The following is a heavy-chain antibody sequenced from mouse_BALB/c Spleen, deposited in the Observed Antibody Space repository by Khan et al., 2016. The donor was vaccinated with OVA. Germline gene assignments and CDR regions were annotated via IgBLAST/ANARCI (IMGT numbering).Heavy chain of an antibody. V-gene: IGHV1-4*01. D-gene: IGHD2-14*01. CDR1: GYTFTSYT. J-gene: IGHJ3*01. Sequence: VQLQESGAELARPGASVKMSCKASGYTFTSYTMHWVKQRPGQGLEWIGYISPSSGYTNYNQKFKDKATLTADKSSSTAYMQLSSLTSEDSAVYYCAREGDYCGSDGWFAYWGQGTLVTVSA. CDR2: ISPSSGYT. CDR3: AREGDYCGSDGWFAY.